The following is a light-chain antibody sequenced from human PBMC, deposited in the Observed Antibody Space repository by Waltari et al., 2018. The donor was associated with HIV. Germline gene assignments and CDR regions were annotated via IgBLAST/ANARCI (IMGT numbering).Light chain of an antibody. J-gene: IGLJ3*02. Sequence: QSVLTQPPSASGTPGQRVPISCSGSRSNIGTDTVNWYQQVPGTAPKLLIYRNDQRPSGVSDRFSGSKSGTSASLAISGLQSEDEADYYCAAWDGRLNAWVFGGGTKVTVL. V-gene: IGLV1-44*01. CDR2: RND. CDR3: AAWDGRLNAWV. CDR1: RSNIGTDT.